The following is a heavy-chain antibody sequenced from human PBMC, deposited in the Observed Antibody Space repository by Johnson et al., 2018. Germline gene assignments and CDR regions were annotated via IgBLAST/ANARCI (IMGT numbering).Heavy chain of an antibody. D-gene: IGHD3-22*01. CDR1: GGSISSYY. J-gene: IGHJ3*02. CDR3: GRENQIVSAFDI. V-gene: IGHV4-59*01. Sequence: QVQLQESGPGLVKPSETLSLTCTASGGSISSYYWRWIRQPPGKGLEWIGYIYDGGSTNYNPSLKSRVTITVDTSKNQFPLKLSAVTAADTAVYCCGRENQIVSAFDIWGQGTMVTVSS. CDR2: IYDGGST.